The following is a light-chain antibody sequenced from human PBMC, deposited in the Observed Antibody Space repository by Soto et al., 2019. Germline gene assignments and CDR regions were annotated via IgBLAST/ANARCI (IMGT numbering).Light chain of an antibody. CDR3: QQYNSFWT. Sequence: DIQMTQSPSTLSASVGDRVTITCRASQRISTWLAWYQQKPGKAPKLLIYDAFYLERGLPSRFRGSGSGSEFTLTISSLQPDDLATYYCQQYNSFWTFGQGTKVEI. V-gene: IGKV1-5*01. J-gene: IGKJ1*01. CDR2: DAF. CDR1: QRISTW.